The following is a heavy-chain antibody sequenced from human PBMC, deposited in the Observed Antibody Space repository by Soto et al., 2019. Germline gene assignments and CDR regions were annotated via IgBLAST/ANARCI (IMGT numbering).Heavy chain of an antibody. CDR3: ARGTTYYDFWSGSFPDFDY. CDR1: GYTFTSYG. CDR2: ISAYNGNT. Sequence: GASVKVSCKASGYTFTSYGISWVRQAPGKGLEWMGWISAYNGNTNYAQKLQGRVTMTTDTSTSTAYMELRSLRSDDTAVYYCARGTTYYDFWSGSFPDFDYWGQGTLVTVSS. D-gene: IGHD3-3*01. J-gene: IGHJ4*02. V-gene: IGHV1-18*01.